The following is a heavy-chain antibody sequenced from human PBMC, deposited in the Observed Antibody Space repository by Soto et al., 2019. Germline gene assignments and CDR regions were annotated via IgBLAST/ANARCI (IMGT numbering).Heavy chain of an antibody. Sequence: NPGGSLRLSCAASGFTFSNAWMNWVRQAPGKGLEWVGRIKSKTDGGTTDYAAPVKGRFTISRDDSKNSLYLQMNSLKTEDTAVYYCTTDYSSGWFFDYWGQGTLVTVSS. CDR2: IKSKTDGGTT. CDR3: TTDYSSGWFFDY. J-gene: IGHJ4*02. V-gene: IGHV3-15*07. D-gene: IGHD6-19*01. CDR1: GFTFSNAW.